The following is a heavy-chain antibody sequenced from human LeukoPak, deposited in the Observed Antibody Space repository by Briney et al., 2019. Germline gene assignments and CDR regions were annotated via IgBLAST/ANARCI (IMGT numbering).Heavy chain of an antibody. J-gene: IGHJ4*02. V-gene: IGHV3-30*03. CDR1: GFTFSDYG. CDR3: ARDMGWLQYDY. D-gene: IGHD5-24*01. CDR2: ISYDGSNK. Sequence: GGSLRLSCAASGFTFSDYGMHWVRQAPGKGLEWVAVISYDGSNKYYADSVKGRFTISRDNSQNTLYLQMNSLRTEDTAVYYCARDMGWLQYDYWGQGTLVTVSS.